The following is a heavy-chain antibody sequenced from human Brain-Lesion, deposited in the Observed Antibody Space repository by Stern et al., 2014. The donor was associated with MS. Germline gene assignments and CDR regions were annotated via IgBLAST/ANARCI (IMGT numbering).Heavy chain of an antibody. CDR2: ISVGTDCI. J-gene: IGHJ6*02. CDR1: GFTFNSYS. D-gene: IGHD2-2*01. V-gene: IGHV3-21*01. CDR3: ARVDCSGTNCFYYYYGMDV. Sequence: EVHLVESGGGLVKPGGSLRLSCEASGFTFNSYSMNLVRQAPGKGLEWVSSISVGTDCISYADSVKGRFTISRDNAKNSLFLQMNTLRAEDTGVYYCARVDCSGTNCFYYYYGMDVWGQGTTVTVSS.